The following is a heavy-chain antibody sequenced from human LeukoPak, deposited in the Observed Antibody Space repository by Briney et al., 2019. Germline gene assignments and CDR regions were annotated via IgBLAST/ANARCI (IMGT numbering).Heavy chain of an antibody. Sequence: PSETLSLTCSVSGGSMRSDRSFWRWLRQPARKGLEWIGRIYATGNTNYNPSLERRVTISVDMSKNQFSLELTSVTAADTAVYYCARELGSDYGGYSPWGQGTLVTVSS. J-gene: IGHJ5*02. CDR2: IYATGNT. CDR1: GGSMRSDRSF. V-gene: IGHV4-61*02. D-gene: IGHD4-23*01. CDR3: ARELGSDYGGYSP.